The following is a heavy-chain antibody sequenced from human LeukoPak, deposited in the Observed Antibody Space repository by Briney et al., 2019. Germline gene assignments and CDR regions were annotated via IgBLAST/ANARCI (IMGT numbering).Heavy chain of an antibody. CDR1: GGSISSGGYY. CDR2: IYYSGST. Sequence: SQTLSLTCTVSGGSISSGGYYWSWIRQPPGKGLEWIGYIYYSGSTNYNPSLKSRVTISVDTSKNQFSLKLSSVTAADTAVYYCARSPRKTYYYDSSGYCFDYWGQGTLVTVSS. J-gene: IGHJ4*02. V-gene: IGHV4-61*08. D-gene: IGHD3-22*01. CDR3: ARSPRKTYYYDSSGYCFDY.